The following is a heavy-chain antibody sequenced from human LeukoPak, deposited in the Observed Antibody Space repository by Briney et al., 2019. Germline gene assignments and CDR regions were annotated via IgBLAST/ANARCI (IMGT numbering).Heavy chain of an antibody. CDR2: ISGSAHKI. Sequence: GGSLRLSCVGSGFTFSNYAMSWIRQAPGKGLDWVSVISGSAHKIRYADSVRGRFTISRDNSENTVYLQMNNLRGEDTAIYYCAGRITGYSSGYVFWGQGTLVTVSS. J-gene: IGHJ4*02. CDR3: AGRITGYSSGYVF. D-gene: IGHD5-18*01. CDR1: GFTFSNYA. V-gene: IGHV3-23*01.